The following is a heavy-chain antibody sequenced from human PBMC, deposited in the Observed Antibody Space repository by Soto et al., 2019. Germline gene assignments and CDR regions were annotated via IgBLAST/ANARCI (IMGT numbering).Heavy chain of an antibody. J-gene: IGHJ4*02. Sequence: QVQMQESGPGLVKPSETLSLTCAVSGVSISSYYWSWIRQPPGKGLEWIGYNYYSGTTNYNPSLKSRVTISVDTSKNQLFLRLTSVTAADTAVYYCVREAYICYGHAIDHWGPGTLVTVSS. CDR2: NYYSGTT. V-gene: IGHV4-59*01. CDR1: GVSISSYY. D-gene: IGHD2-21*01. CDR3: VREAYICYGHAIDH.